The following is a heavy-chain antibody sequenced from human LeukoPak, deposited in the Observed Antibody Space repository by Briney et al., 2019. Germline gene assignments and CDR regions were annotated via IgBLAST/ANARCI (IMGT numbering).Heavy chain of an antibody. J-gene: IGHJ1*01. V-gene: IGHV3-48*03. CDR2: ISSSGSTI. CDR1: GFTFSSYE. CDR3: ARDRSSGWYSLVYFQH. D-gene: IGHD6-19*01. Sequence: RPGGSLRLSCAASGFTFSSYEMNWVRQAPGKGLEWVSYISSSGSTIYYADSVKGRFTISRDNAKNSLYLQMNSLRAEDTAVYYCARDRSSGWYSLVYFQHWGQGTLVTVSS.